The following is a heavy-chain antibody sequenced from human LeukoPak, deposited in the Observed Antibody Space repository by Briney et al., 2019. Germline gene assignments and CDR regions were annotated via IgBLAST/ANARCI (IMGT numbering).Heavy chain of an antibody. CDR2: MNPNSGNT. CDR1: GYTFTSYD. D-gene: IGHD3-10*01. V-gene: IGHV1-8*01. CDR3: ARDPTMVRGVAFDY. J-gene: IGHJ4*02. Sequence: ASVKVSCKASGYTFTSYDINWVRQATGQGLEWMGWMNPNSGNTGYAQKLQGRVTMTTDTSTSTAYMELRSLRSDDTAVYYCARDPTMVRGVAFDYWGQGTLVTVSS.